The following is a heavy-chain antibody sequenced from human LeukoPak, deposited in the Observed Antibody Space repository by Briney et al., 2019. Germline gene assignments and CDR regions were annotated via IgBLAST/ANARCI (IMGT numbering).Heavy chain of an antibody. V-gene: IGHV3-21*01. CDR2: ITSGGEYM. J-gene: IGHJ4*02. CDR3: ARVANFGVVIANDY. CDR1: EFTFGDYA. D-gene: IGHD3-16*02. Sequence: GTSVRPCYAASEFTFGDYAKHWRRQAPRRGLQWVSQITSGGEYMYYESPVKSQSTISRDDSKNSLYLHMNSRRAEDTAVNYCARVANFGVVIANDYWGQGTVVTVSS.